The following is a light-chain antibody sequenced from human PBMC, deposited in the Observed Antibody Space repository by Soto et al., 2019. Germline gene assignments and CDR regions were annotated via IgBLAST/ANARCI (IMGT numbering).Light chain of an antibody. Sequence: QSALSQPASVSGSPGQSITVACTGTNRDVGGYNYVSWYQQYPGKAPKLLIYEVSDRPSGVSDRFSGSKSGNTASLTISGLQAEDGADYYCSSYTSRGTYVFGTGTKLTVL. J-gene: IGLJ1*01. V-gene: IGLV2-14*01. CDR2: EVS. CDR1: NRDVGGYNY. CDR3: SSYTSRGTYV.